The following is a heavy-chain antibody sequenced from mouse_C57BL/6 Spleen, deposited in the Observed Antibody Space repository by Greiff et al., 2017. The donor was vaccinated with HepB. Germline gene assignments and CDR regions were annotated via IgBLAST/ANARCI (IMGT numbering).Heavy chain of an antibody. CDR2: INPGSGGT. Sequence: QVQLQQSGAELVRPGTSVKVSCKASGYAFTNYLIEWVKQRPGQGLEWIGVINPGSGGTNYNEKFKGKATLTADKSSSTAYMQLSSLTSEDSAVYFCARSRDYGGVHFDYWGQGTTLTVSS. D-gene: IGHD2-4*01. J-gene: IGHJ2*01. V-gene: IGHV1-54*01. CDR1: GYAFTNYL. CDR3: ARSRDYGGVHFDY.